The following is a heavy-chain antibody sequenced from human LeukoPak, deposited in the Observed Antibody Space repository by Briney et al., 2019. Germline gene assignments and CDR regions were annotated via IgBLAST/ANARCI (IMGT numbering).Heavy chain of an antibody. J-gene: IGHJ4*02. CDR1: GYTFTSYA. D-gene: IGHD2-15*01. V-gene: IGHV1-3*01. CDR2: INAGNGNT. CDR3: ARQYCSGGSCRSYYFDY. Sequence: GSSVKVSCKASGYTFTSYAMHWVRQAPGQRLEWMGWINAGNGNTKYSQKFQGRVTITRDTSASTAYMELSSLRSEDTAVYYCARQYCSGGSCRSYYFDYWGQGTLVTVSS.